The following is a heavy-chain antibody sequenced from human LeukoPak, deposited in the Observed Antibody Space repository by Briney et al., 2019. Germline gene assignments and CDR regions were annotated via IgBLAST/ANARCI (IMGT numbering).Heavy chain of an antibody. Sequence: GGSLRLSCAASGFTVSSNYMSWVRQAPGKGLEWVSVSYSGGSTYYADSVKGRFTISRDNSKNTLYLQMNSLRAEDTAVYYCARLGEHYYDSSGYYPEYFQHWGQGTLVTVSS. CDR3: ARLGEHYYDSSGYYPEYFQH. D-gene: IGHD3-22*01. CDR1: GFTVSSNY. J-gene: IGHJ1*01. CDR2: SYSGGST. V-gene: IGHV3-53*01.